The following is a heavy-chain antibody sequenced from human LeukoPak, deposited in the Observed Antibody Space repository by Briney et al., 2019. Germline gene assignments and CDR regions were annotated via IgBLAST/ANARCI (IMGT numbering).Heavy chain of an antibody. J-gene: IGHJ4*02. V-gene: IGHV3-30*02. Sequence: GGSLRLSCAASGFTFSSYVMHWVRQAPGKGLEWVAFIRYDGSNKYYADSVKGRFTISRDNSKNTLYLQMNSLRAEDTAVYYCANLYYYDSSGYGRVFDYWGQGTLVTVSS. CDR1: GFTFSSYV. CDR2: IRYDGSNK. D-gene: IGHD3-22*01. CDR3: ANLYYYDSSGYGRVFDY.